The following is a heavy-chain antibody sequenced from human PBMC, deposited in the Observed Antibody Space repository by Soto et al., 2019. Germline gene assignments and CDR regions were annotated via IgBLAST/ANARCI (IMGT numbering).Heavy chain of an antibody. D-gene: IGHD2-15*01. CDR1: GFTFNNYA. V-gene: IGHV3-23*01. J-gene: IGHJ4*02. CDR3: AKPLGYCSGGACYLEY. Sequence: GGSLRLSCAASGFTFNNYAINWVRQAPGKGLEWVSTISGSGGTTYYADSVKGRFTISRDNSKNTLSLQMNSLRAEDTAVYYCAKPLGYCSGGACYLEYWGQGTLVTVSS. CDR2: ISGSGGTT.